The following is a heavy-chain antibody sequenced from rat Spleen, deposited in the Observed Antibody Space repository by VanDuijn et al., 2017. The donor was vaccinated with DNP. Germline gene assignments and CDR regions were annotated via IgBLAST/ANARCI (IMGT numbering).Heavy chain of an antibody. J-gene: IGHJ2*01. V-gene: IGHV5-41*01. CDR3: VSGSLDH. CDR2: INSDSSNI. Sequence: EVQLVESGGGLVQPGGSLKVSCVASGFTFSDYVMHWFRQAPENGIEWLAFINSDSSNIQYTETVEGRFIVSRDNAKNTVDMQLSSLRSEDTAIYYCVSGSLDHWGQGVMVTVTS. D-gene: IGHD1-7*01. CDR1: GFTFSDYV.